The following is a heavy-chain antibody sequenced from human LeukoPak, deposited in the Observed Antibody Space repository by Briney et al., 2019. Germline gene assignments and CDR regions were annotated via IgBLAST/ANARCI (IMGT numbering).Heavy chain of an antibody. CDR3: ARGFPRGRYYYDSSGYYMFDY. CDR1: GGSISSYY. V-gene: IGHV4-59*01. CDR2: IYYSGST. J-gene: IGHJ4*02. Sequence: SETLSLTCTVSGGSISSYYWSWIRQPPGKGLEWIGYIYYSGSTNYNPSLKSRVTISVDTSKNQYPLKLSSVTAADTAVYYCARGFPRGRYYYDSSGYYMFDYWGQGTLVTVSS. D-gene: IGHD3-22*01.